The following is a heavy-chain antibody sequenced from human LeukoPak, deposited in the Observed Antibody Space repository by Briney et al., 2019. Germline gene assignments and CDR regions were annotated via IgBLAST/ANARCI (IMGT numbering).Heavy chain of an antibody. CDR3: ANNYGGVTGYYYYGMDV. D-gene: IGHD5-24*01. V-gene: IGHV1-69*04. CDR1: GGTFSTSA. Sequence: SVKVSCKASGGTFSTSAISWVRQAPGQGLEWMGRIIPILGIANYAQRFQGRVTINADKSTSTAYMELSSLRSEDTAVYYCANNYGGVTGYYYYGMDVWGQGTTVTVSS. CDR2: IIPILGIA. J-gene: IGHJ6*02.